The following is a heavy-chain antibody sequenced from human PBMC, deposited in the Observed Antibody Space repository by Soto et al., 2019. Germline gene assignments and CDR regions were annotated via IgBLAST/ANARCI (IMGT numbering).Heavy chain of an antibody. J-gene: IGHJ4*02. CDR2: INHSGST. Sequence: QVQLQQWGAGLLKPSETLSLTCAVYGGSCSGYYWSWIRQPPGKGLEWIGEINHSGSTNYNPSLKSRVTISVDTSKNQFSLKLSSVTAADTAVYYCARVRSGSYPPWRYWGQGTLVTVSS. CDR3: ARVRSGSYPPWRY. CDR1: GGSCSGYY. V-gene: IGHV4-34*01. D-gene: IGHD1-26*01.